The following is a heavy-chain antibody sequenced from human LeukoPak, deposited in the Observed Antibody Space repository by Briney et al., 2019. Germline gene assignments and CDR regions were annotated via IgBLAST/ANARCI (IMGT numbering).Heavy chain of an antibody. Sequence: SETLSLTCTVSGGSISSGGYYWSWIRQHPGKGLEWIGDIYYSGSTYYNPSLKSRVTISVDTSKNQFSLKLSSVTAADTAVYYCARDTQRPYGDYYYGMDVWGQGTTVTVSS. CDR1: GGSISSGGYY. D-gene: IGHD4-17*01. V-gene: IGHV4-31*03. CDR3: ARDTQRPYGDYYYGMDV. CDR2: IYYSGST. J-gene: IGHJ6*02.